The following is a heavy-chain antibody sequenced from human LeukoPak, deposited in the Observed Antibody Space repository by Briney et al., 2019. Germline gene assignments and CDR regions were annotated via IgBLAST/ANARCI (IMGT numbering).Heavy chain of an antibody. CDR2: INPNSGGT. D-gene: IGHD6-13*01. J-gene: IGHJ4*02. Sequence: GASVKVSCKASGYTFTGYYMHWVRQAPGQGLEWMGWINPNSGGTNYAQKFQGRVTMTWDTSMSTAYMELSRLTSDDTAVFYCARDKGAAGSDYWGQGTLVTVSS. CDR1: GYTFTGYY. V-gene: IGHV1-2*02. CDR3: ARDKGAAGSDY.